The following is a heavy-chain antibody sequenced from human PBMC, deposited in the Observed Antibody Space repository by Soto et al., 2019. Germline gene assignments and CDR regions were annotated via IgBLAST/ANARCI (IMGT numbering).Heavy chain of an antibody. CDR3: AKTYSSGRGAFDV. D-gene: IGHD6-19*01. V-gene: IGHV3-21*01. CDR1: GFTFSSYS. CDR2: ISSSSSYI. J-gene: IGHJ3*01. Sequence: PGGSLRLSCAASGFTFSSYSMNWVRQAPGKGLEWVSSISSSSSYIYYADSVKGRFTISRDNAQNSLYLQMTSLRADDTAVYYCAKTYSSGRGAFDVWGQGTMVTVSS.